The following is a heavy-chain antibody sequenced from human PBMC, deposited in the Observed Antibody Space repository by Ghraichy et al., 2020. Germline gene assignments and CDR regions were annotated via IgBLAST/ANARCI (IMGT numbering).Heavy chain of an antibody. CDR3: AKVRKIEDVFDAFDI. D-gene: IGHD2-21*01. Sequence: GGSLRLSCAASGFTYSSYAMSWVRQAPGKGLEWVSAISGSGGTTYYADSVKGRFTISRDNSKNTLYLQMNSLRAEDTAIYYCAKVRKIEDVFDAFDIWGQGTMVTVSS. J-gene: IGHJ3*02. V-gene: IGHV3-23*01. CDR1: GFTYSSYA. CDR2: ISGSGGTT.